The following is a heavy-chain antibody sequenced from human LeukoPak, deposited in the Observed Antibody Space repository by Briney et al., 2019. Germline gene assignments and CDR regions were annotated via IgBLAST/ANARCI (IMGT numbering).Heavy chain of an antibody. V-gene: IGHV1-24*01. CDR2: FDPEDGET. J-gene: IGHJ3*02. D-gene: IGHD1-26*01. CDR3: ATGRSRGWVLRVDAFDI. CDR1: GYTLTELS. Sequence: ASVKVSCKVSGYTLTELSMHWVRQAPGKGLEWMGGFDPEDGETIYAQKFQGRVTMTEDTSTDTAYMELSSLRSEDTAVYYCATGRSRGWVLRVDAFDIWGQGTMVTISS.